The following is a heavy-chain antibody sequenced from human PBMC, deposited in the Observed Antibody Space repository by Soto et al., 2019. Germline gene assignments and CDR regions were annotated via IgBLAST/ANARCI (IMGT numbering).Heavy chain of an antibody. CDR3: VKGSTSSWYPHFFDY. D-gene: IGHD6-13*01. CDR2: INWNSNAL. CDR1: EFTFDDYA. J-gene: IGHJ4*02. V-gene: IGHV3-9*01. Sequence: DVHLVESGGGLVQPGRPLRLSCAVSEFTFDDYAMHWVRQAPGKGLEWVAGINWNSNALGYADSVKGRFTISRDDANNSLYLQMKSLRPEDTAFYYWVKGSTSSWYPHFFDYWGQGTPVTVSS.